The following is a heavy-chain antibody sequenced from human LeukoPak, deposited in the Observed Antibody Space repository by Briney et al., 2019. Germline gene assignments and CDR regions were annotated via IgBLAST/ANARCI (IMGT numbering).Heavy chain of an antibody. J-gene: IGHJ4*02. CDR3: ARPGVTGGNGFYSFDY. D-gene: IGHD4-23*01. Sequence: PSETLSLTCTVSGGSISSSSYYWGWIRQPPGKGLEWFGRIYYSVSTYYNPSLRSRATISVDTSKNQFSLKLSSVTAADTAVYYCARPGVTGGNGFYSFDYWGQGTLVTVSS. CDR1: GGSISSSSYY. CDR2: IYYSVST. V-gene: IGHV4-39*01.